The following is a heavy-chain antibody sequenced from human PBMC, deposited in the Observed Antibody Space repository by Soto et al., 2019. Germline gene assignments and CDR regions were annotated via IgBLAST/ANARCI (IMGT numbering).Heavy chain of an antibody. Sequence: GGSLRLSCAASGFSFSSHVMHWVRQAPGKGLEWVAFISDDGSNIYYGDSVKGRFTISRDNSKNTLYLQMNSLRAEDTAVYYCAKAGRDFWSGRSLFDYWGQGTQVTVSS. CDR1: GFSFSSHV. CDR3: AKAGRDFWSGRSLFDY. J-gene: IGHJ4*02. D-gene: IGHD3-3*01. V-gene: IGHV3-30*18. CDR2: ISDDGSNI.